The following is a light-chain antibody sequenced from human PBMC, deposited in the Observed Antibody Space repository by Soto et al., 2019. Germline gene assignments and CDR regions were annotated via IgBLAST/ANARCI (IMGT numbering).Light chain of an antibody. J-gene: IGKJ1*01. V-gene: IGKV3-11*01. Sequence: EIVLTQSPATLSLSPGERATLSCRASQSVSSYLAWYQQKPGQAPRLLIYDASNRATGIPARFSGSGSGTDFTLTISSLEPEDFAVYYCQQRYNWPWTFGQGTKVEI. CDR3: QQRYNWPWT. CDR1: QSVSSY. CDR2: DAS.